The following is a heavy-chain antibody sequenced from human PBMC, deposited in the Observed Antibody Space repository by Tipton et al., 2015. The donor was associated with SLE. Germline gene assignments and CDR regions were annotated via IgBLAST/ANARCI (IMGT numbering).Heavy chain of an antibody. V-gene: IGHV1-8*03. J-gene: IGHJ5*02. CDR2: MNPNSGNI. CDR3: ARGPAGKPGKWFDP. D-gene: IGHD6-25*01. Sequence: QLVQSGAEVKKPGASVKVSCKASGYAFTSYDLNWVRQATGQGLEWMGWMNPNSGNIGYAQNFQGRVTITRNTSISTAYMELSSLRSEDTAVYYCARGPAGKPGKWFDPWGQGTLVTVSS. CDR1: GYAFTSYD.